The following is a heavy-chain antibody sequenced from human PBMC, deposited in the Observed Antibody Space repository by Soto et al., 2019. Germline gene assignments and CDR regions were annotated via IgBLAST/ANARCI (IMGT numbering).Heavy chain of an antibody. J-gene: IGHJ3*02. V-gene: IGHV3-23*01. CDR2: ISGSGSST. CDR3: AKDPVVGPGIAFDI. CDR1: GFTFSSYA. Sequence: EGQLLESGGGLVQPGGSLRLSCAASGFTFSSYAMSWVRQAPGKGLEWGSAISGSGSSTYYADSVKGRFTISRDNSKNTLDLEMNSLRADDTAVYYCAKDPVVGPGIAFDIWGQGTIVTVSS. D-gene: IGHD3-22*01.